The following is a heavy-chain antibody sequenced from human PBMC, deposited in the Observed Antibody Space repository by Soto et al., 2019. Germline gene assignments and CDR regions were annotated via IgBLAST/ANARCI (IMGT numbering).Heavy chain of an antibody. CDR1: GGSISSYY. D-gene: IGHD3-16*02. J-gene: IGHJ2*01. Sequence: SETLSLTCTVSGGSISSYYWSWIRQPPGKGLEWIGYIYYSGSTNYNPSLKSRVTISVDTSKSQFSLKLSSVTAADTAVYYFARSRYDYIWGSYRYFWYFDLWGRGTLVTVSS. CDR3: ARSRYDYIWGSYRYFWYFDL. CDR2: IYYSGST. V-gene: IGHV4-59*01.